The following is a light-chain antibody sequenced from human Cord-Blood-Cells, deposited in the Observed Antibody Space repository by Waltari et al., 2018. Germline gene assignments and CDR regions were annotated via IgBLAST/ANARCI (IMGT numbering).Light chain of an antibody. J-gene: IGLJ3*02. CDR3: CSYAGSSTLV. Sequence: QSALTQPASVSGSPGQSITISCTGTSSDVGRYNLVPWYQQHPGKAPKLMIYEGSKRPPGGSNRCSGSKSGNTACLTISGLQAEYEADYYGCSYAGSSTLVVGGVTKLTV. CDR2: EGS. V-gene: IGLV2-23*01. CDR1: SSDVGRYNL.